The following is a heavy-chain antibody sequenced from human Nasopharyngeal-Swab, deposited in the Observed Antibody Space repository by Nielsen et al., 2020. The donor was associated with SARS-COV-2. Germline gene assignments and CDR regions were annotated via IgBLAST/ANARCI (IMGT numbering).Heavy chain of an antibody. Sequence: GESLKLSCVASGFTFDDYGMHWVRQVPGKGLEWVSLISWDGVNKYYADSVKGRFTISRDNSKTSLYLQMNSLRAEDTALYYCVRGVHYMSYFHTPPSDQWGQGTLVTVSS. D-gene: IGHD1-1*01. CDR3: VRGVHYMSYFHTPPSDQ. CDR1: GFTFDDYG. CDR2: ISWDGVNK. V-gene: IGHV3-43D*04. J-gene: IGHJ4*02.